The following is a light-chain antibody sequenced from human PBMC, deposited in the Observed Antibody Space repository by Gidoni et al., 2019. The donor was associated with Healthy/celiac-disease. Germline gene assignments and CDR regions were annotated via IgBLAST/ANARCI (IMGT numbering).Light chain of an antibody. CDR3: QQYYSYPWT. J-gene: IGKJ1*01. CDR1: QGISSY. V-gene: IGKV1-8*01. CDR2: AAS. Sequence: EVTLCITCRASQGISSYLAWYQQKPGKAPKLLIYAASTLQSGVPSRFSGSGSGTDFTLTISCLQSEDFATYYCQQYYSYPWTFXQXTKLEFK.